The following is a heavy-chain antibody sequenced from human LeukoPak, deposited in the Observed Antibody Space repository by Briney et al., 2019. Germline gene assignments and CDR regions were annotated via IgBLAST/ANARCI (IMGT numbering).Heavy chain of an antibody. CDR1: GGTFNSYA. CDR3: ARPRSEKSLGWHEAFDV. D-gene: IGHD6-19*01. J-gene: IGHJ3*01. CDR2: IIPIFDRA. V-gene: IGHV1-69*13. Sequence: SVKVSCKASGGTFNSYAISWVRQAPGQGPEWMGGIIPIFDRADYAQRFQGRATITADESTSTVYMELTSLRSEDTAVYYCARPRSEKSLGWHEAFDVWGQGTGVTVSS.